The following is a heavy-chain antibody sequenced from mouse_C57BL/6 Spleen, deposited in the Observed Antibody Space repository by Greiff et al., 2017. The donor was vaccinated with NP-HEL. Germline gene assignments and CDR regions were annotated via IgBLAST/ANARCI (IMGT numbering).Heavy chain of an antibody. CDR1: GFNIKNTY. CDR2: IDPANGNT. J-gene: IGHJ3*01. CDR3: ASLYSNYVWFAY. Sequence: VHVKQSVAELVRPGASVKLSCTASGFNIKNTYMHWVKQRPEQGLEWIGRIDPANGNTKYAPKFQGKATITADTSSNTAYLQLSSLPSEHTAIYYCASLYSNYVWFAYWGQGTLVTVSA. D-gene: IGHD2-5*01. V-gene: IGHV14-3*01.